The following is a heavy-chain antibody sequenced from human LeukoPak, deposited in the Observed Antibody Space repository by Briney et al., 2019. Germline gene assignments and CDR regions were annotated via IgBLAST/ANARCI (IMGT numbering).Heavy chain of an antibody. CDR2: IYHSGST. D-gene: IGHD3-22*01. J-gene: IGHJ4*02. Sequence: SETLSLTCTVSGYSISSGYYWGWIRQPPGKGLEWIGSIYHSGSTYYNPSLKSRVTISVDTSKNQFSLKLSSVTAADTAVYYCARRSYYDSSGYYGGFDYWGQGTLVTVSS. CDR3: ARRSYYDSSGYYGGFDY. CDR1: GYSISSGYY. V-gene: IGHV4-38-2*02.